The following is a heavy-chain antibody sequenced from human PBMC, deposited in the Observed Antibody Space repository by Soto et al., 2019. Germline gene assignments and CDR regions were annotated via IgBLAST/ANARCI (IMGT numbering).Heavy chain of an antibody. J-gene: IGHJ4*02. Sequence: EVQXVESGGXLXQXGXSLRLSCAASGFTFSSYAMHWVRQAPGKGLEYVSAISSNGGSTYYANSVKGRFTISRDNSKNTLYLQMGSLRAEDMAVYYCARDTKSGSYSLDYWGQGTLVTVSS. D-gene: IGHD1-26*01. V-gene: IGHV3-64*01. CDR1: GFTFSSYA. CDR3: ARDTKSGSYSLDY. CDR2: ISSNGGST.